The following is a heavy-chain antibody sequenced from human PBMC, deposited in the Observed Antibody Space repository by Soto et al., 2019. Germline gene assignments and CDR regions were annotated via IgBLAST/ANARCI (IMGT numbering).Heavy chain of an antibody. V-gene: IGHV1-3*01. CDR1: GYTFTSYA. CDR3: ARVLVVPDATPTSQYGMDV. D-gene: IGHD2-2*01. Sequence: ASVKVSCKASGYTFTSYAMHWVRQAPGQRLEWMGWINAGNGNTKYSQKFQGRVTITRDTSASTAYMELSSLRSEDTAVYYCARVLVVPDATPTSQYGMDVWGQGTTVTVSS. CDR2: INAGNGNT. J-gene: IGHJ6*02.